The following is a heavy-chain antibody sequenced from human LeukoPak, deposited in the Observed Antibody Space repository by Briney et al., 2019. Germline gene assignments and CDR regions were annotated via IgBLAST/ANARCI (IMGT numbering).Heavy chain of an antibody. Sequence: PSETLSLTCTVSGGSISSSSYYWGWIRQPPGKGLEWIGSIYYSGSTYYNPSLKNRVTISVDTSKNQFSLKLSSVTAADTAVYYCARGKGRLAPLYYYYYYGMDVWGQGTTVTVSS. CDR3: ARGKGRLAPLYYYYYYGMDV. V-gene: IGHV4-39*07. CDR2: IYYSGST. D-gene: IGHD3-16*01. CDR1: GGSISSSSYY. J-gene: IGHJ6*02.